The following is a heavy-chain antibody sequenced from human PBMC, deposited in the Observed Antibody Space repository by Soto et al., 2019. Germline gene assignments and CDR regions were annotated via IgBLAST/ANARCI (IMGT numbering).Heavy chain of an antibody. V-gene: IGHV4-34*02. CDR1: GGSLRGSY. CDR3: ARVHIPVYGPVPDDFDS. D-gene: IGHD2-21*01. CDR2: VTHSGST. Sequence: QVHLQQWGAGLLKPSETLSLTCGVYGGSLRGSYWSWIRQPPGKALEWLGKVTHSGSTTFNPALKSRVSVSVDTSDNQFSLKLTSVTAADTAVYYCARVHIPVYGPVPDDFDSWGQGTLVTVSS. J-gene: IGHJ4*02.